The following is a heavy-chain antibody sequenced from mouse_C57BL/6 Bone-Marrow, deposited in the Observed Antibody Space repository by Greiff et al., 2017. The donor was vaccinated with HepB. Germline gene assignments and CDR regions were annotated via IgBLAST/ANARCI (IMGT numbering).Heavy chain of an antibody. D-gene: IGHD2-4*01. Sequence: QVQLQQPGAELVKPGASVKLSCKASGYTFTSYWMHWVKQRPGQGLEWIGMIHPNSGSTNYNEKFKSKATLTVDKSSSTAYMQPSSLTSEDSAVYYCTRRGIYDYALYYGGQGTTLTVSA. J-gene: IGHJ2*01. CDR3: TRRGIYDYALYY. CDR1: GYTFTSYW. V-gene: IGHV1-64*01. CDR2: IHPNSGST.